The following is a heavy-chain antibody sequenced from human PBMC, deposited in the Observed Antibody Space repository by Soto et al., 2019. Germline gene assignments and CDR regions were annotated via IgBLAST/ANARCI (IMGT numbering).Heavy chain of an antibody. CDR1: GFTFSSYA. J-gene: IGHJ6*02. Sequence: VGSLRLSCAASGFTFSSYAMSWVRQAPGKGLEWVSAISGSGGSTYYADSVKGRLTISRDNSKNTLYLQMNSLRAEDTAVYYCAKENDYYYGMDVWGQGTTVTVSS. CDR2: ISGSGGST. V-gene: IGHV3-23*01. CDR3: AKENDYYYGMDV. D-gene: IGHD1-1*01.